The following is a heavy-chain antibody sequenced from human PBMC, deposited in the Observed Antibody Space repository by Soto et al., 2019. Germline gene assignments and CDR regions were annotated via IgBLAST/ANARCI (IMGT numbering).Heavy chain of an antibody. Sequence: GGSLRLSCAASGFTFSSYGMHWVRQAPGKGLEWVAVISYDGSDKYYAYSVKGRFTISRDNSKNTLFLQMNSLRTEDTAVYYCAKWAPYYDFWSGYSDYWGQGTLVTVSS. V-gene: IGHV3-30*18. CDR3: AKWAPYYDFWSGYSDY. J-gene: IGHJ4*02. CDR2: ISYDGSDK. CDR1: GFTFSSYG. D-gene: IGHD3-3*01.